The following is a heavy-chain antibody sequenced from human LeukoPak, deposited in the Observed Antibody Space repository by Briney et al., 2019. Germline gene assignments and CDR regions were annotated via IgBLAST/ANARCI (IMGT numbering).Heavy chain of an antibody. V-gene: IGHV3-30*02. Sequence: PGGSLRLSCAASGFTFSSYGMHWVRQAPGKGLEWVAFIRYDGSNKYYADSVKGRFTISRDNSKNTLYLQMNSLRAEDTAVYYCAKFYYQRLVRGYFDYWGQGTLVTVSS. CDR3: AKFYYQRLVRGYFDY. CDR1: GFTFSSYG. D-gene: IGHD6-13*01. CDR2: IRYDGSNK. J-gene: IGHJ4*02.